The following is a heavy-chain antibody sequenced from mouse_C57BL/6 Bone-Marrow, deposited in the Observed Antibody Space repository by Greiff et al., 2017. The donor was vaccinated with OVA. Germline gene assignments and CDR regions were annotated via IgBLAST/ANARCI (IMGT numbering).Heavy chain of an antibody. CDR2: IDPSDSYT. V-gene: IGHV1-69*01. CDR1: GYTFTSYW. J-gene: IGHJ1*03. CDR3: ARWRWYFDV. Sequence: QVQLQQPGAELVMPGASVKLSCKASGYTFTSYWMHWVKQRPGQGLEWIGEIDPSDSYTNYNQQFKGKSTLTVDKSSSTAYMQLSSLTSEDSAVYYCARWRWYFDVWGTGTTVTVSS.